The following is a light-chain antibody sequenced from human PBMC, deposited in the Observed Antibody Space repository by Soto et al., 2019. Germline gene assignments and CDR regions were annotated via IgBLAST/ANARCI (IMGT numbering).Light chain of an antibody. CDR1: QSVDTTF. Sequence: ESVLPQSPGSLSLSPGQRATLSCRASQSVDTTFFAWYQKKPGQAPRLLIYGASKRATGIPDRFSGSGSGTDFTLIISRLEPEDFAVYYCQQYMSSVTFGQGTKVEIK. V-gene: IGKV3-20*01. J-gene: IGKJ1*01. CDR3: QQYMSSVT. CDR2: GAS.